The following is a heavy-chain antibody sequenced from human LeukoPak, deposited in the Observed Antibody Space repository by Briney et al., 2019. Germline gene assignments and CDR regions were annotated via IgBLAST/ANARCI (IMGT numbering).Heavy chain of an antibody. CDR2: ISGSGGST. V-gene: IGHV3-23*01. J-gene: IGHJ4*02. Sequence: GGSLRLSCAASGFTFSSYGMSWVRQAPGKGLEWVSAISGSGGSTYYADSVKGRFTISSDNSKNTLYLQMNSLRAEDTAVYYCAKKVGLRLGELPNWGQGTLVTVSS. D-gene: IGHD3-16*01. CDR3: AKKVGLRLGELPN. CDR1: GFTFSSYG.